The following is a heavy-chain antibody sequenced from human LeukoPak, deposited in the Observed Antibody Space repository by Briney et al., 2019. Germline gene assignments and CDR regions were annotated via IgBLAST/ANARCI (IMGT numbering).Heavy chain of an antibody. D-gene: IGHD3-10*01. J-gene: IGHJ4*02. CDR1: GYTFTGYY. CDR2: INPNSGGT. Sequence: ASVKVSCKASGYTFTGYYMHWVRQAPGQGLEWMGWINPNSGGTNYAQKFQGRVTMTRDTSISTAYMELSRLRSDDTAVYYCARDDDAYGSGSYDYWGQGTLVTVSS. V-gene: IGHV1-2*02. CDR3: ARDDDAYGSGSYDY.